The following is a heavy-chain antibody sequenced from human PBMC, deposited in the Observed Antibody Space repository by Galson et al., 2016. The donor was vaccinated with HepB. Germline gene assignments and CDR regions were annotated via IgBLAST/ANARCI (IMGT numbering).Heavy chain of an antibody. V-gene: IGHV4-39*01. CDR1: GGSISSSSYY. Sequence: SETLSLTCTVSGGSISSSSYYWGWIRQPPGKGLEWIGSIYYSGTTYYNPSLKSRVTISVDTSKNQFSLKLTSLTAADTALYYCARRPSIAALPARTFDYWGQGTLVTVAS. CDR3: ARRPSIAALPARTFDY. CDR2: IYYSGTT. J-gene: IGHJ4*02. D-gene: IGHD6-6*01.